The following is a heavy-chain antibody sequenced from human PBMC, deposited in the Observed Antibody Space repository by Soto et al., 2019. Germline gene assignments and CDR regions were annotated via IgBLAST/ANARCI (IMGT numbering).Heavy chain of an antibody. CDR1: GFTFDDYA. CDR3: AAXXAXXXXXXXXXXXXXDX. CDR2: LSWKGVTI. V-gene: IGHV3-9*01. J-gene: IGHJ6*02. Sequence: EVQLVESGGDLVQPGRSLRLSCAASGFTFDDYAMHWVRQVPGKGLQWVSGLSWKGVTIGYAASVKGRFTISRDNAKKSRQPQMTGLSPDDTALYYCAAXXAXXXXXXXXXXXXXDXXXLGXTVTVS.